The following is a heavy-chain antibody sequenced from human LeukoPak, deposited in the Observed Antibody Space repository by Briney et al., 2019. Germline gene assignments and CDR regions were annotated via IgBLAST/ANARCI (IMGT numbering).Heavy chain of an antibody. V-gene: IGHV1-8*01. CDR1: GYTFTSYD. D-gene: IGHD2-15*01. Sequence: GASVKASCKASGYTFTSYDINWVRQATGQGLEWMGWMNPNSGNTGYAQKFQGRVTMTRNTSISTAYMEPSSLRSEDTAVYYCARGPHRYCSGGSCVIDYWGQGTLVTVSS. CDR3: ARGPHRYCSGGSCVIDY. J-gene: IGHJ4*02. CDR2: MNPNSGNT.